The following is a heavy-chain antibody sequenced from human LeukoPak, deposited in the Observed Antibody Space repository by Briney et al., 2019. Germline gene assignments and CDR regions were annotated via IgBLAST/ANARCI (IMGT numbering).Heavy chain of an antibody. Sequence: GGSLRLSCAASGLTFGDYAMSWVRQAPGKGLEWVSTISSSGRDTYYAGSVKGRFTISRDNSKNTLYLQMNSLRAEDTAVFYCAKIPPGYCSAGSCYLDYWGQGTLVTVSS. CDR1: GLTFGDYA. J-gene: IGHJ4*02. D-gene: IGHD2-15*01. CDR2: ISSSGRDT. V-gene: IGHV3-23*01. CDR3: AKIPPGYCSAGSCYLDY.